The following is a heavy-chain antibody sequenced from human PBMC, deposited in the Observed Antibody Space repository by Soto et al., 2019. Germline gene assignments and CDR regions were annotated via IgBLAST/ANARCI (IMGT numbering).Heavy chain of an antibody. CDR1: GFTFSSYA. V-gene: IGHV3-23*01. D-gene: IGHD3-3*01. J-gene: IGHJ3*02. Sequence: GGSLRLSCAASGFTFSSYAMSWVRQAPGKGLEWVSAISGSGGSTYYADSVKGRFTISRDNSKNTLYLQMNSLRAEDTAVYYCAKDGYDFWSGDDAFDIWGQGTMVTVSS. CDR3: AKDGYDFWSGDDAFDI. CDR2: ISGSGGST.